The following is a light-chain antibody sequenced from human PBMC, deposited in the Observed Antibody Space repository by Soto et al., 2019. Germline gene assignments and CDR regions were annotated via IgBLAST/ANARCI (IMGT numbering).Light chain of an antibody. Sequence: QAVVTQEPSLTVSPGGTVTLTCGSSTGAVTNGHYPYWFQQKPGQAPRTLIYDTTNRHSWTPARFSGSLLGGKAALTLSGAQTEDEAEYYCLISSNGHYVFGTGTKVTVL. CDR3: LISSNGHYV. CDR2: DTT. V-gene: IGLV7-46*01. J-gene: IGLJ1*01. CDR1: TGAVTNGHY.